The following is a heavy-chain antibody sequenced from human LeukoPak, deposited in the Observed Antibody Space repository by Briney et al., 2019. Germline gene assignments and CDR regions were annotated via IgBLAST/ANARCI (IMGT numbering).Heavy chain of an antibody. J-gene: IGHJ5*02. CDR1: GGSISSSSLY. V-gene: IGHV4-61*02. CDR2: IYTSGST. CDR3: ARDAEYSSSSWWFDP. Sequence: SETLSLTCTVSGGSISSSSLYWSWIRQPPGKGLEWIGRIYTSGSTNYNPSLKSRVTMSVDTSKNQFSLKLSSVTAADTAVYYCARDAEYSSSSWWFDPWGQGTLVTVSS. D-gene: IGHD6-6*01.